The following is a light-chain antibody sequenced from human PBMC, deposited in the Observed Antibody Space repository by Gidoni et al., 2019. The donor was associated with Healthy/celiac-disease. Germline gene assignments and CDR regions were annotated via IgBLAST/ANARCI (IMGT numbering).Light chain of an antibody. Sequence: EIAFTQSPATLSLSPGERATLSCRASQSVSSYLAWYQQKPGQAPRLLIYDASNRATGIPARFSGSGSGTDFTLTISSLEPEDFAVYYCQQRSNWPLFTFGPGTKVDIK. CDR1: QSVSSY. J-gene: IGKJ3*01. V-gene: IGKV3-11*01. CDR3: QQRSNWPLFT. CDR2: DAS.